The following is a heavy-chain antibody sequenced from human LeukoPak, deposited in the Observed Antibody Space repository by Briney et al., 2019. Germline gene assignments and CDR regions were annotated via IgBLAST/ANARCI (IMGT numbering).Heavy chain of an antibody. J-gene: IGHJ3*02. V-gene: IGHV3-30*03. CDR1: GFTFSSYG. CDR3: ARDFGTMVRGSEAFDI. D-gene: IGHD3-10*01. Sequence: PGGSLRLSCAASGFTFSSYGMHWVRQAPGKGLEWVAVISYDGSNKYYADSVKGRFTISRDNSKNTLYLQMNSLRAEDTAVYYCARDFGTMVRGSEAFDIWGQGTMVTVSS. CDR2: ISYDGSNK.